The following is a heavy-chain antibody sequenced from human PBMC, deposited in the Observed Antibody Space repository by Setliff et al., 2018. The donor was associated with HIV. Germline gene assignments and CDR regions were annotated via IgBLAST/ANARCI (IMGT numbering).Heavy chain of an antibody. J-gene: IGHJ5*02. CDR1: GGSISSSSYY. Sequence: PSETLSLTCTVSGGSISSSSYYWGWIRQPPGKGLEWIGNIYYSGSTYYNPSLKSRVTISVDTSENQFSLRLNSVTAADTAVYYCARYRYYYDSSGYGRWFDPWGQGTLGTSPQ. V-gene: IGHV4-39*01. CDR3: ARYRYYYDSSGYGRWFDP. D-gene: IGHD3-22*01. CDR2: IYYSGST.